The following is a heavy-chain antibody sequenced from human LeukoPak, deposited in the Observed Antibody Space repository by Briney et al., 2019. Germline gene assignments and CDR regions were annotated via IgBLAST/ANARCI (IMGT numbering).Heavy chain of an antibody. CDR1: GFTFSDHY. CDR2: TRNKANSYTT. D-gene: IGHD1-26*01. Sequence: GGSLRLSCAASGFTFSDHYMDWVRQAPGKGLEWVGRTRNKANSYTTEYAASVKGRFTISRDDSKNSLYLQMNSLKTEDKAVYYCARADDSGSYFDYWGQGTLVTVSS. J-gene: IGHJ4*02. V-gene: IGHV3-72*01. CDR3: ARADDSGSYFDY.